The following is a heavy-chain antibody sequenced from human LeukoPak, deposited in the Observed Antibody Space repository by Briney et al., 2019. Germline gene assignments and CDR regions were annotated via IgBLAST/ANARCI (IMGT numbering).Heavy chain of an antibody. J-gene: IGHJ4*02. Sequence: GGSLRLSCVASGFTFSSYAMNWVRQAPGKGLEWISYISSNTDNIYYADSVKGRFTISRDNAKNSLYLQMNSLRAEDTAVYFCARDKHGDYYFDFWGQGTLVTVSS. CDR1: GFTFSSYA. CDR2: ISSNTDNI. CDR3: ARDKHGDYYFDF. D-gene: IGHD4-17*01. V-gene: IGHV3-48*01.